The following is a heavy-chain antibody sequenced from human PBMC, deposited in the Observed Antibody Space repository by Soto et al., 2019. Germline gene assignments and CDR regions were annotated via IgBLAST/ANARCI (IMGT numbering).Heavy chain of an antibody. CDR3: ARYSAASGTYSFDY. D-gene: IGHD6-13*01. J-gene: IGHJ4*02. CDR1: GGSISSTNW. V-gene: IGHV4-4*02. CDR2: IHHSRGD. Sequence: QVQLQESGPGLVKPSGTLSLTCAVSGGSISSTNWWSWVRQPPGKGLEWIGEIHHSRGDNYNPSLKSRVIMFLDKSKNQFSLELSSVTAADTAVYYCARYSAASGTYSFDYWGQGTLVTVFS.